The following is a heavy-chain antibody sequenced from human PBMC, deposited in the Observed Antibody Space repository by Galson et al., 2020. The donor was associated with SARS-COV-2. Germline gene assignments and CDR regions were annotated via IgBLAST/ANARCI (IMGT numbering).Heavy chain of an antibody. CDR3: ARELPTGSGSYVYFYYGMDV. D-gene: IGHD2-15*01. Sequence: ASVKVSCKASGYTFIGYHIHWVRQAPGQGLEWMGWINPHTGDTNYAQKFRGRVTMARDTSISTAYMQLSSLRSDDTAVYYCARELPTGSGSYVYFYYGMDVWGQGTTVTVSS. CDR2: INPHTGDT. V-gene: IGHV1-2*02. J-gene: IGHJ6*02. CDR1: GYTFIGYH.